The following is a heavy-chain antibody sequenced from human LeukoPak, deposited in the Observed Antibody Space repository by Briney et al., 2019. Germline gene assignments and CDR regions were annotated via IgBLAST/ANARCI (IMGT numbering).Heavy chain of an antibody. Sequence: GGSLRLSCAASGFTFSTYDLHWVRQTTGKGLEWVSATGTAGDTWYSGSVKGRFTISRENAKSSMHLRMNSLRAGDTAVYYCARQNRNGFDYWGQGTLVTVSS. CDR2: TGTAGDT. CDR3: ARQNRNGFDY. D-gene: IGHD2-8*01. CDR1: GFTFSTYD. V-gene: IGHV3-13*01. J-gene: IGHJ4*02.